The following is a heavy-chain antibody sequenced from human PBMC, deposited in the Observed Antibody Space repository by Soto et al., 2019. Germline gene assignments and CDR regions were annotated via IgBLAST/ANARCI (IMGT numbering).Heavy chain of an antibody. CDR1: GFTFSSYS. J-gene: IGHJ6*02. CDR2: ISSSSSTI. CDR3: ARDSSSWPRKGYYYYGMAV. D-gene: IGHD6-13*01. V-gene: IGHV3-48*02. Sequence: GGSLRLSCAASGFTFSSYSINWVRQAPGKGLEWVSYISSSSSTIYYADSVKGRFTISRDNAKNSLYLQMNSLRDEDTAVYYCARDSSSWPRKGYYYYGMAVWGQGTTVTVSS.